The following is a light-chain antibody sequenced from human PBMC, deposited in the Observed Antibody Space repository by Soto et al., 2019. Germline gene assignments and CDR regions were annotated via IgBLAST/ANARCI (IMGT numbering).Light chain of an antibody. J-gene: IGKJ3*01. CDR3: QQRSNWL. Sequence: DIVLTQSPDTLSLSPGNRATLSCRASQSLTNSYVAWYQQKPGQAPRLLIYDASNRATGIPARFSGSGSGTDLTLTISSLEPEDFAVYYCQQRSNWLFGPGTKVDIK. CDR2: DAS. CDR1: QSLTNSY. V-gene: IGKV3-11*01.